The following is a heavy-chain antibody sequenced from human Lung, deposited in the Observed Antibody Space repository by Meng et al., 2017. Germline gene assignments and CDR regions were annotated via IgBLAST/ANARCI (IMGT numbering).Heavy chain of an antibody. CDR3: ARFDISSSGRGDY. J-gene: IGHJ4*02. D-gene: IGHD1-26*01. V-gene: IGHV4-4*02. CDR2: FVHRWST. CDR1: GGSITIRTW. Sequence: VQLGEAGPGLAKPAGALSLTCAGSGGSITIRTWWSGVRQTPGKVLEWFGEFVHRWSTNDSPPRERRGTRAGDKTKKHSKQKENNVTAADTATDYCARFDISSSGRGDYWGQGILVTVSS.